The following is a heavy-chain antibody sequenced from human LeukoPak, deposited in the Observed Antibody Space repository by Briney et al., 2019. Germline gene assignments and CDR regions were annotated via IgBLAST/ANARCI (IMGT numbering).Heavy chain of an antibody. CDR2: INPNSGDT. D-gene: IGHD3-22*01. V-gene: IGHV1-2*06. CDR3: VRDASYYYDSSASGRDY. Sequence: GASVKVSCKASAYTFTGYFMHWVRQAPGQGLEWMGRINPNSGDTNYAQKFQGSVTMTRDTSISTAYMELNRLRSDDTAVYYCVRDASYYYDSSASGRDYWGQGTLVTVSS. CDR1: AYTFTGYF. J-gene: IGHJ4*02.